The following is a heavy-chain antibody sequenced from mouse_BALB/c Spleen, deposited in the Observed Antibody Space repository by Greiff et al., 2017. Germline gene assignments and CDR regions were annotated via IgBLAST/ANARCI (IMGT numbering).Heavy chain of an antibody. Sequence: EVKLLESGPGLVKPSQSLSLTCTVTGYSITSDYAWNWIRQFPGNKLEWMGYISYSGSTSYNPSLKSRISITRDTSKNQFFLQLNSVTTEDTATYYCAFYYGNYIYAMDYWGQGTSVTVSS. CDR2: ISYSGST. V-gene: IGHV3-2*02. CDR3: AFYYGNYIYAMDY. CDR1: GYSITSDYA. D-gene: IGHD2-1*01. J-gene: IGHJ4*01.